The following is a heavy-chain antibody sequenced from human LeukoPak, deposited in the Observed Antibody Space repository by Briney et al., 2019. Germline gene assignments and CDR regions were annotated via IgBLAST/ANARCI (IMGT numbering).Heavy chain of an antibody. Sequence: PGRSLRLSCAASGFTFSRYAIHWVRQAPGKGLEWVALISFDGSNKYYADSVKGRFTISRDNSKNTLYLQMNSLRAEDTAVYYCARGPGAYYYGSGNSFDPWGQGTLVTVSS. J-gene: IGHJ5*02. D-gene: IGHD3-10*01. V-gene: IGHV3-30*04. CDR1: GFTFSRYA. CDR2: ISFDGSNK. CDR3: ARGPGAYYYGSGNSFDP.